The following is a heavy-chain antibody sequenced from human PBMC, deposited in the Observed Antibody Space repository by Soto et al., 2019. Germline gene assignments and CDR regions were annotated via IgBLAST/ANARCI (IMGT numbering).Heavy chain of an antibody. J-gene: IGHJ6*02. CDR1: GFTFSSYA. Sequence: GGSLRLSCAASGFTFSSYAMSWVRQAPGKGLEWVSAISGSGGSAYYADSVKGRFTISRDNSKNTLYLQMNSLRAEDTAVYYCAKRASGRYYYYGMDVWGQGTTVTVSS. D-gene: IGHD3-10*01. CDR3: AKRASGRYYYYGMDV. V-gene: IGHV3-23*01. CDR2: ISGSGGSA.